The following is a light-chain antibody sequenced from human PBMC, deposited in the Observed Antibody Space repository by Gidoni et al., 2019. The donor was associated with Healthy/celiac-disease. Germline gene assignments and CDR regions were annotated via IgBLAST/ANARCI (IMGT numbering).Light chain of an antibody. J-gene: IGKJ4*01. CDR2: DAS. V-gene: IGKV1-33*01. Sequence: DIQMTQSPSSLSASVGDRVTITCPASQDIINYLNWYQQKPGKAPKLLIYDASNLETGVPSRFSGSGSGTDFTFTISSLQPEDIATYYCQQYDNLPPSLTFXGXTKVEIK. CDR3: QQYDNLPPSLT. CDR1: QDIINY.